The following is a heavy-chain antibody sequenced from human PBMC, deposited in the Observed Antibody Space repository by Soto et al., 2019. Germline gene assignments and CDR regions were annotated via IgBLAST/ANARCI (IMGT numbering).Heavy chain of an antibody. V-gene: IGHV3-23*01. CDR3: AKDRVTDYYDSSGPTDAFDI. D-gene: IGHD3-22*01. CDR2: ISGSGGST. CDR1: GFTFSSYA. Sequence: GGSLRLSCAAPGFTFSSYAMSWVRQAPGKGLEWVSAISGSGGSTYYADSVKGRFTISRDNSKNTLYLQMNSLRAEDTAVYYCAKDRVTDYYDSSGPTDAFDIWGQGTMVTVS. J-gene: IGHJ3*02.